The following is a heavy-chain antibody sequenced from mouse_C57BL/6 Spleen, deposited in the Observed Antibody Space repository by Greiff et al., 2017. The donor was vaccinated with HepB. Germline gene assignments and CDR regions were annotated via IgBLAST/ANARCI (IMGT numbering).Heavy chain of an antibody. CDR2: IRSKSNNYAT. CDR1: GFSFNTYA. D-gene: IGHD1-2*01. J-gene: IGHJ4*01. V-gene: IGHV10-1*01. Sequence: EVQRVESGGGLVQPKGSLKLSCAASGFSFNTYAMNWVRQAPGKGLEWVARIRSKSNNYATYYADSVKDRFTISRDDSESMLYLQMNNLKTEDTAMYYCVRQGDGPDYYAMDYWGQGTSVTVSS. CDR3: VRQGDGPDYYAMDY.